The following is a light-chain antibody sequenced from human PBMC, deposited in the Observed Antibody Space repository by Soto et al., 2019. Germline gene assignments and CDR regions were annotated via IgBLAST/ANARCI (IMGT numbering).Light chain of an antibody. V-gene: IGKV1-39*01. CDR2: AAS. CDR3: QQSYSMPGT. J-gene: IGKJ1*01. CDR1: QSISPW. Sequence: DIQMTQSPSTLSASVGDRVTITCRASQSISPWLAWYQQKPGQAPKLLIYAASTLQSGVPSRFSGSGSGTDFTLTISSLQPEDFATYYCQQSYSMPGTFGQGTKVDIK.